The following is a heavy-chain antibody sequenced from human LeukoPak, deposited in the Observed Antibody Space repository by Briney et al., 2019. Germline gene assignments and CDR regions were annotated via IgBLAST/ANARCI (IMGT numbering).Heavy chain of an antibody. CDR1: GYTFTSYA. D-gene: IGHD2-15*01. Sequence: ASVKVSCKASGYTFTSYAMHWVRQAPGQRLEWMGWINAGNGNTKYSQKFQGRVTITRDTSASTAYMALSSLRSEDTAVYYCARVSHCSGGSCYPEQALDPWGQGTLVTVSS. CDR3: ARVSHCSGGSCYPEQALDP. J-gene: IGHJ5*02. V-gene: IGHV1-3*01. CDR2: INAGNGNT.